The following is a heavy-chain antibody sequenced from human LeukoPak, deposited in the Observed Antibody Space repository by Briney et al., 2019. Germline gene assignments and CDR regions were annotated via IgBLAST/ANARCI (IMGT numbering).Heavy chain of an antibody. D-gene: IGHD3-22*01. V-gene: IGHV3-30*03. CDR2: ISYDGSNK. Sequence: GGSLRLSCAASGFTFSSYGMHWVRQAPGKGLEWVAVISYDGSNKYYADSVKGRFTISRDNSKNTLYLQMNSLRAEDTAVYYCARGFWGKTYDSSGILGYWGQGTLVTVSS. J-gene: IGHJ4*02. CDR3: ARGFWGKTYDSSGILGY. CDR1: GFTFSSYG.